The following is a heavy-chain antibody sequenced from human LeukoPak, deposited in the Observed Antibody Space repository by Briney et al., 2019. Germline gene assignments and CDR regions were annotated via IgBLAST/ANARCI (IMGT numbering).Heavy chain of an antibody. D-gene: IGHD2-2*02. J-gene: IGHJ5*02. Sequence: ASVKVSCKASGYTFTSYYMHWVRQAPGQGLEWMGIINPSGGSTSYAQKFQGRVTMTRDMSTSTVYMELSSLRSEDTAVYYCARDRSGCSSTSCYRSRLGFDPWGQGTLLTVSS. CDR1: GYTFTSYY. CDR2: INPSGGST. CDR3: ARDRSGCSSTSCYRSRLGFDP. V-gene: IGHV1-46*01.